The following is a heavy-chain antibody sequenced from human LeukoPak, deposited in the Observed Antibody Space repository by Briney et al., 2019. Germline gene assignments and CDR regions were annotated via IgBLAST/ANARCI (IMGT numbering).Heavy chain of an antibody. CDR1: GDSFSSYA. CDR3: AKQGAARQDYYMDV. D-gene: IGHD5-18*01. J-gene: IGHJ6*03. CDR2: IIPIFGTA. Sequence: SVKVSCKASGDSFSSYAITWVRQAPGQGLEWLGRIIPIFGTASYPQKFQGRVTITADILSSTAYIEMTNLTSDDTAVYFCAKQGAARQDYYMDVWGNGTTVSVS. V-gene: IGHV1-69*06.